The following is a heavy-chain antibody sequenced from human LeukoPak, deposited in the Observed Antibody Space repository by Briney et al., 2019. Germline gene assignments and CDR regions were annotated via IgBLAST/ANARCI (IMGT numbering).Heavy chain of an antibody. CDR1: GFTFSSYW. CDR3: ARDTRYGYNASPYFDY. D-gene: IGHD5-18*01. J-gene: IGHJ4*02. V-gene: IGHV3-74*01. CDR2: INTDGSSP. Sequence: PGGPLRLSCAASGFTFSSYWMHWVRQAPGKGLVWVSRINTDGSSPTYADSVKGRFTISRDNAKNTLYLQMNSLRVEDTGVYYCARDTRYGYNASPYFDYWGQGTLVTVSS.